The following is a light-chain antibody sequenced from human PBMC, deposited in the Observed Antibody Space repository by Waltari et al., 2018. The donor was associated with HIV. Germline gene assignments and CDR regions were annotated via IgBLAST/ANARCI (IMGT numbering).Light chain of an antibody. CDR1: KSGATY. Sequence: YKLTQPPPGSLSRQQTGSVTCPGDKSGATYTFWYQQKPGEPPLLVIYQANKRPSGIPERSSGSTSGNTATLTISGPQVMDEADYYCQACDSSTDLVFGGGTKLTVL. V-gene: IGLV3-1*01. CDR3: QACDSSTDLV. CDR2: QAN. J-gene: IGLJ2*01.